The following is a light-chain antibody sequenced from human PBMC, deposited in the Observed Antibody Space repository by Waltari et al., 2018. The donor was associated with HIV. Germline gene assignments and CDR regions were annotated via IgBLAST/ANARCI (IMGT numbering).Light chain of an antibody. J-gene: IGLJ3*02. Sequence: QTVVTQEPSLTVSPGGTVTLTCPSSTGPVTSGSYANSFQQKPGQQPKALVFATTKTHSLTPDRFSGSLLGGDAVLTVSGVRPEDESDYYCLLYFSGFRPHWVFGGGTRLTVL. CDR1: TGPVTSGSY. CDR3: LLYFSGFRPHWV. V-gene: IGLV7-43*01. CDR2: ATT.